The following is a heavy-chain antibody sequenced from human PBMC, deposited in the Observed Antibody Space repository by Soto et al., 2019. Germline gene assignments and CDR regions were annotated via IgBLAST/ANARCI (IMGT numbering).Heavy chain of an antibody. J-gene: IGHJ4*02. D-gene: IGHD5-12*01. CDR3: ARGGHLALYYSGYDYDFDY. Sequence: GASVKVSCKVSGYTLTELSMHWVRQAPGKGLEWMGGMDPNSGETGYAQKFQGRVTMTRNTSISTAYMELSSLRSEDTAVYYCARGGHLALYYSGYDYDFDYWGQGTLVTVSS. CDR2: MDPNSGET. V-gene: IGHV1-8*01. CDR1: GYTLTELS.